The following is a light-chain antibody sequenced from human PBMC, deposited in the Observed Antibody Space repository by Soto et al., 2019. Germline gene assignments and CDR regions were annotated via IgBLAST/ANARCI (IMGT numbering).Light chain of an antibody. CDR3: TSYTSSSTQV. J-gene: IGLJ1*01. CDR2: EVT. CDR1: SSDVGGYDY. Sequence: QSVLTQPASVSGSPGQSITISCTGTSSDVGGYDYVSWYQQHPGTAPRLIIFEVTNRPSGVSNRLSGSKSGNTASLTISGLQAEDEADYYCTSYTSSSTQVFGTGTKVTVL. V-gene: IGLV2-14*01.